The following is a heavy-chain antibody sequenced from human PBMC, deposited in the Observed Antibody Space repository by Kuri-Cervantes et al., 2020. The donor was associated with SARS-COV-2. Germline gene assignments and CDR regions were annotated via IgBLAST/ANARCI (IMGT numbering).Heavy chain of an antibody. J-gene: IGHJ4*02. V-gene: IGHV4-59*01. CDR2: IYYSGST. CDR1: GGSISSYY. D-gene: IGHD6-13*01. CDR3: ASSSWYAPFDY. Sequence: ESLKISCTVSGGSISSYYWSWIRQPPGKGLEWIGYIYYSGSTNYNPSLKSRVTISVDTSKNQFSLKLSSVTAADTAVYYCASSSWYAPFDYWGQGTLVTVSS.